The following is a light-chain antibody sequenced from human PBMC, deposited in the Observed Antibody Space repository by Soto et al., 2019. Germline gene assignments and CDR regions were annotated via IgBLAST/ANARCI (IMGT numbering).Light chain of an antibody. Sequence: DIQLTQSPPSLSASVGDRVTITCRASQVIPAYLNCYQQKPGEASKLVIYDTSNLEIGVPSRFGGGGSGTDFTLTITGLQPEDYATYYCQQYERLPYSFGQGTKV. CDR1: QVIPAY. CDR3: QQYERLPYS. CDR2: DTS. V-gene: IGKV1-33*01. J-gene: IGKJ2*03.